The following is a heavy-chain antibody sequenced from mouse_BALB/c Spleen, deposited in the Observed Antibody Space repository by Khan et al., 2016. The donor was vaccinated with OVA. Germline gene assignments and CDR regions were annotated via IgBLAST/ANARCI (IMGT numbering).Heavy chain of an antibody. J-gene: IGHJ3*01. CDR3: VGEGAYHRSDGWFAY. V-gene: IGHV1-4*01. CDR1: GYIFTSYT. D-gene: IGHD2-14*01. CDR2: INPSNYYT. Sequence: QVQLKQSGAELARPGASVKMSCKASGYIFTSYTMHWVRQRPGQAPEWIGHINPSNYYTNYNQNFKDKATLIVDKSSSTAYMQLNSLTSEDSAVYYCVGEGAYHRSDGWFAYGGQGTLVTVSA.